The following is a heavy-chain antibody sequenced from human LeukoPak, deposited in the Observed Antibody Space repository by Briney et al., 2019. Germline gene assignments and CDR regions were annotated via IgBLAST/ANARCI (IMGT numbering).Heavy chain of an antibody. Sequence: PSETLSLTCTVSGGSISSYYWSWIRQPPGKGLEWIGYIYYSGSTNYNPSLKSRVTISVDTSKNQFSLKLSSVTAADTVVYYCAREDYYYYMDVWGKGTTVPVSS. CDR2: IYYSGST. V-gene: IGHV4-59*01. CDR1: GGSISSYY. J-gene: IGHJ6*03. CDR3: AREDYYYYMDV.